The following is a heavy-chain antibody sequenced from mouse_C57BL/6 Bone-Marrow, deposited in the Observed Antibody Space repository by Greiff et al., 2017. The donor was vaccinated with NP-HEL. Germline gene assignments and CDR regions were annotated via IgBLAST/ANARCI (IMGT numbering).Heavy chain of an antibody. CDR1: GFTFSSYA. V-gene: IGHV5-4*03. CDR2: ISDGGSYT. D-gene: IGHD2-4*01. CDR3: ARVYYDDGYFDV. Sequence: EVMLVESGGGLVKPGGSLKLSCAASGFTFSSYAMSWVRQTPGKRLEWVATISDGGSYTYYPDNVKGRFTISRDNAKNNLYLQMSHLKSEDTAMYYCARVYYDDGYFDVWGTGTTVTVSS. J-gene: IGHJ1*03.